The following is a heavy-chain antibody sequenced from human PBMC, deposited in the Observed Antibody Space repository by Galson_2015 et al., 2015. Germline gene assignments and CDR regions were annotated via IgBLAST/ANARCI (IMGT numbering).Heavy chain of an antibody. D-gene: IGHD1-14*01. J-gene: IGHJ4*01. V-gene: IGHV3-23*01. CDR3: VKDAGTGLGSYTWGIFDY. CDR2: INANGATA. CDR1: GFRFSSLA. Sequence: SLRLSCAASGFRFSSLAMSWVRQAPGKGLEWVSAINANGATAVYADSVKGRLTVSRDNSKDTLYLQMNSLRVEDTAIYYCVKDAGTGLGSYTWGIFDYW.